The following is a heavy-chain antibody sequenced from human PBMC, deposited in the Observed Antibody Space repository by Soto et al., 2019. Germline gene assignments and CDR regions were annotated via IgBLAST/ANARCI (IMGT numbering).Heavy chain of an antibody. CDR2: IYHSGSS. Sequence: VQLQESGPGLVKPSGTLSLTCAVSGGSISSSNWWSWVRQSPGKGLEWIGEIYHSGSSNYNPSLKSRVTISVDKSKNQFSLKLTSVTAADTAMYYCARLLLVGATTNFDCWGQGTLVTVSS. D-gene: IGHD1-26*01. CDR3: ARLLLVGATTNFDC. V-gene: IGHV4-4*02. CDR1: GGSISSSNW. J-gene: IGHJ4*02.